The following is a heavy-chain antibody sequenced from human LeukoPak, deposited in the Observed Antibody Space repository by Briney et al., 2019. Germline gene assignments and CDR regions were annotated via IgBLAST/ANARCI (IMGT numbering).Heavy chain of an antibody. Sequence: ASVKVSGKVSGYTLTELSMHWVRQAPGKGLEWMGGFDPEDGETIYAQKFQGRVTMTEDTSTDTAYMELSSLRSEDTAVYYCATDIRSSWYGVAILGYWGQGTLVTVSS. D-gene: IGHD6-13*01. CDR1: GYTLTELS. J-gene: IGHJ4*02. CDR3: ATDIRSSWYGVAILGY. V-gene: IGHV1-24*01. CDR2: FDPEDGET.